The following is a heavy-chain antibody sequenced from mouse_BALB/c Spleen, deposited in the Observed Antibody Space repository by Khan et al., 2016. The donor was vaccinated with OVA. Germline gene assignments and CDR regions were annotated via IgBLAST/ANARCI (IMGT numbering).Heavy chain of an antibody. Sequence: EVQLQESGPDLVKPGASVKISCKASGYSFTVYYMSWVKQSHGKSPEWIGRVNPNNGNTNYNQTFKDKAILTVDKSSNTAYMELRSLTSEDSAVYYCARGYDFFAYWGQGTLVTVSA. J-gene: IGHJ3*01. CDR1: GYSFTVYY. CDR2: VNPNNGNT. V-gene: IGHV1-26*01. D-gene: IGHD2-14*01. CDR3: ARGYDFFAY.